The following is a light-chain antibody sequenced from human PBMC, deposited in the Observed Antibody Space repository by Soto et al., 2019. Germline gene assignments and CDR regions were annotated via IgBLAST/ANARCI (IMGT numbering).Light chain of an antibody. J-gene: IGKJ1*01. Sequence: DIVMTQSPDSLAVSVGERATINCKSSQRILYSSNNKNFLAWYQQKPGQPPKLLIYWASTRESGVPDRFSGSGSGTDFTLTISSLQAEDVAVYYCPEYYSTPPWTFGQGTKVAIK. CDR1: QRILYSSNNKNF. CDR3: PEYYSTPPWT. CDR2: WAS. V-gene: IGKV4-1*01.